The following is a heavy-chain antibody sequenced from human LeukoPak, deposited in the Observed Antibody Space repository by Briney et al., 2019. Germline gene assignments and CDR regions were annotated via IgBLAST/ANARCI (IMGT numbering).Heavy chain of an antibody. CDR2: ISGSGGST. Sequence: GGSLRLSCAASGFTFSSYAMSWVRQAPGKGLEWVSGISGSGGSTYYADSVKGRFTISRDNSKNTLYLQMNSLRAEDTAVYYCAKSGGSLGISTHWGQGTLVTVSS. CDR3: AKSGGSLGISTH. D-gene: IGHD1-26*01. CDR1: GFTFSSYA. V-gene: IGHV3-23*01. J-gene: IGHJ4*02.